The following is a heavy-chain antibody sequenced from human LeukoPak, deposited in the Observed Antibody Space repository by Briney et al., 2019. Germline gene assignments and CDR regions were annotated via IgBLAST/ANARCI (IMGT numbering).Heavy chain of an antibody. D-gene: IGHD3/OR15-3a*01. J-gene: IGHJ4*02. CDR2: IRGSGTDT. CDR1: GFTFSSYA. Sequence: GGSLRLSCAASGFTFSSYAMSWVRQAPGKGLEWVSVIRGSGTDTYYADSVKGRFTISRDNSKNTLYLQMDSLRVEDTAVYYCAKGNDFGSHHVMPADNWGQGTLVTVSS. V-gene: IGHV3-23*01. CDR3: AKGNDFGSHHVMPADN.